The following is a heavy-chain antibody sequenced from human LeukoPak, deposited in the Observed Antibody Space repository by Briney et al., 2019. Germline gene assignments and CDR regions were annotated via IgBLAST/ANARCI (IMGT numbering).Heavy chain of an antibody. Sequence: PGGSLTLSCAASGFTFTSHWMSWVRQAPGKGLEWVANISQDGGGKYYLNSVKGRFTISRDNAKDSLFLQLSSLKAEDTAVYYCARGGQRIFDYWGQGTLVTVSS. CDR1: GFTFTSHW. CDR3: ARGGQRIFDY. J-gene: IGHJ4*02. V-gene: IGHV3-7*01. CDR2: ISQDGGGK.